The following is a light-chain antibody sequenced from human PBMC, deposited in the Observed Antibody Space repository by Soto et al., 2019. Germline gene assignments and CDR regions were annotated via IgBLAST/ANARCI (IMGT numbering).Light chain of an antibody. CDR1: QSVSSSS. Sequence: EIVWTQSPGTLSLSPGERATLSCRASQSVSSSSLAWYQQKRGQAPRLLIHGASSRATGIPDRFSGSGSGTDFTLTISRLEPEDFAVYYCQQYGGSPRTFGRGTKVEVK. CDR3: QQYGGSPRT. V-gene: IGKV3-20*01. CDR2: GAS. J-gene: IGKJ1*01.